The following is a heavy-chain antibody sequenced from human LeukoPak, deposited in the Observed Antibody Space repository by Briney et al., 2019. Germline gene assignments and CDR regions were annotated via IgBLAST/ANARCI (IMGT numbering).Heavy chain of an antibody. CDR3: AKRFSSSWYPAFDI. CDR1: GFTFSNYA. Sequence: GGSLRLSCAASGFTFSNYAMNWVRQAPGKGLEWVSAISGSSGNTYYADSVKGRFTISRDNSKNTLYLQMNSLRTEDTAVYYCAKRFSSSWYPAFDIWGQGTMVTVSS. CDR2: ISGSSGNT. V-gene: IGHV3-23*01. D-gene: IGHD6-13*01. J-gene: IGHJ3*02.